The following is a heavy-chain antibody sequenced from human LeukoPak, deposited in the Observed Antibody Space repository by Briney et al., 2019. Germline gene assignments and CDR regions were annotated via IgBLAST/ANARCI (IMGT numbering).Heavy chain of an antibody. D-gene: IGHD3-9*01. CDR2: ISAYNGNT. V-gene: IGHV1-18*01. J-gene: IGHJ4*01. Sequence: ASVKVSCKASGYTFTSYGISWVRQAPGQGLEWMGWISAYNGNTNYAQKLQGRVTMTTDTSTSTAYMELRSLRSDDTAVYYCARTTVLRYFDWLPTLDYWGQEPWSPSPQ. CDR1: GYTFTSYG. CDR3: ARTTVLRYFDWLPTLDY.